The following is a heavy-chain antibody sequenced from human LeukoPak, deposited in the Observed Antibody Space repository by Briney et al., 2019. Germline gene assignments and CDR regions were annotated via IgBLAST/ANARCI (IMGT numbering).Heavy chain of an antibody. D-gene: IGHD5-12*01. Sequence: ASVKVSCKASGYTFTGYYMHWVRQAPGQGLEWMGWINPNSGGTNYAQKFQGRVTMTRVTSISTAYMELSRLRSDDTAVYYGARDSVNGYSGYDGWGQGTLVTVSS. CDR3: ARDSVNGYSGYDG. CDR2: INPNSGGT. CDR1: GYTFTGYY. V-gene: IGHV1-2*02. J-gene: IGHJ4*02.